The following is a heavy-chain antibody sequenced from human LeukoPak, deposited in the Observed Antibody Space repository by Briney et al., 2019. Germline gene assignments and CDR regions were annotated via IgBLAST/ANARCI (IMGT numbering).Heavy chain of an antibody. CDR2: IYYSGST. CDR3: ARASYSSTLDFHY. CDR1: GGSVSSGYYY. Sequence: SETLSLTCTVSGGSVSSGYYYWSWIRQPQGKGLEWIVYIYYSGSTNYNPSLKSRVTISVDTSKNQFSLKLTSVTAADTAVYYCARASYSSTLDFHYWGQGTLVTVSS. D-gene: IGHD6-13*01. V-gene: IGHV4-61*01. J-gene: IGHJ4*02.